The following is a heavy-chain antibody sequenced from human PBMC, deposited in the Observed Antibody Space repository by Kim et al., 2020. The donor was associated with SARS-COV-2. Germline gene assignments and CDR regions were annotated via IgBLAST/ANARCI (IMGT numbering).Heavy chain of an antibody. J-gene: IGHJ4*02. D-gene: IGHD5-18*01. CDR3: AKVDGRYSYGNPCDY. Sequence: DSVKGRFTISRDNSKNTLYLQMNGLRAEDTAVYYCAKVDGRYSYGNPCDYWGQGTLVTVSS. V-gene: IGHV3-23*01.